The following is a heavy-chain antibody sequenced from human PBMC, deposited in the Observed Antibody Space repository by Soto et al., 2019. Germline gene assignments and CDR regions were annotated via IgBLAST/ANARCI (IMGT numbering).Heavy chain of an antibody. Sequence: VHLLESGGGLVQPGGSLRLSCAASGFTFSSYAMSWVRQAPGKGLEWVSGITASGGSTSYADSVKGRFTISRDNSKNTLYLQMNSLRAEDTAVYYCAHTQGIVLVPAAIWYWGQGTLSPSPQ. V-gene: IGHV3-23*01. CDR2: ITASGGST. J-gene: IGHJ4*02. D-gene: IGHD2-2*02. CDR1: GFTFSSYA. CDR3: AHTQGIVLVPAAIWY.